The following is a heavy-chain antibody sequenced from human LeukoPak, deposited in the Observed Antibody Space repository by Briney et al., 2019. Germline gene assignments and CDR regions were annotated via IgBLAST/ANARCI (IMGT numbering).Heavy chain of an antibody. V-gene: IGHV6-1*01. CDR3: ARAEVRGGAVAGKKSDKFDY. CDR2: TSYRYKWYN. Sequence: SQTPSLTSTIPRDSASSNRAALNSTRQSPSRCLEWLARTSYRYKWYNDYAVSVKSRITINPDTSKNQFSLQLNSVTPEDTAVYYCARAEVRGGAVAGKKSDKFDYWGQGTLVTVSS. J-gene: IGHJ4*02. CDR1: RDSASSNRAA. D-gene: IGHD6-19*01.